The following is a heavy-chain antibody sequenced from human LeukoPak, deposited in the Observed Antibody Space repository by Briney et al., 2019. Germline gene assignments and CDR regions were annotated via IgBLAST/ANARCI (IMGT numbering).Heavy chain of an antibody. V-gene: IGHV4-59*01. CDR3: ARSYGSGRRDAFDI. D-gene: IGHD3-10*01. Sequence: SETLSLTCTVSGGSISSYYWSWIRQPPGKGREWIGFIYYTGSTNYNPSLKSRVTISVDTSKNQFSLKLNSVTAADTAVYYCARSYGSGRRDAFDIWGQGTMVTVSS. CDR2: IYYTGST. J-gene: IGHJ3*02. CDR1: GGSISSYY.